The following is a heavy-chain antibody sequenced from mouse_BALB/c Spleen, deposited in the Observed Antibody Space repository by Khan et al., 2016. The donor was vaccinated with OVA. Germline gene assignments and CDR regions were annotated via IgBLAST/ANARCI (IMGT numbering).Heavy chain of an antibody. CDR3: ARPAYDGYYDY. Sequence: QVPLQQSGPELVRPGVSVKISCKGSGYTFTDYAMYWVKQSHAKSLEWIGLISTYSGNTNYNQKFKGKSTMTVAKSPSTPYMELARLTSEDSAIYTCARPAYDGYYDYWGQGTTLTVSS. CDR2: ISTYSGNT. D-gene: IGHD2-3*01. V-gene: IGHV1S137*01. CDR1: GYTFTDYA. J-gene: IGHJ2*01.